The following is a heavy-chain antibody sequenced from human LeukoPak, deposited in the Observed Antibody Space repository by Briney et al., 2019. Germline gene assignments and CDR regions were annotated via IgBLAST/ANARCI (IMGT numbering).Heavy chain of an antibody. Sequence: PGGSLRLSCAASGFTFSSYSMNWVRQAPGKRLEGVSSISSSSSYIYYADSVKGRFTISRDNAKNSLYLRMNSLRAEDTAVYYCARSQDIVVVVAAPYYYYMDVWGKGTTVTVSS. D-gene: IGHD2-15*01. V-gene: IGHV3-21*01. CDR1: GFTFSSYS. CDR2: ISSSSSYI. CDR3: ARSQDIVVVVAAPYYYYMDV. J-gene: IGHJ6*03.